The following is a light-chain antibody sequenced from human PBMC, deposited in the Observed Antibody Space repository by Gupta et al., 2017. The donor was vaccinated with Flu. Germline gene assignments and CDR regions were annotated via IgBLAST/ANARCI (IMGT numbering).Light chain of an antibody. J-gene: IGLJ2*01. CDR3: SSCISSTTLV. Sequence: SIPISCTGTSSNIGPYNYVSWYQQHPGQAPKLLIYGVTNRPSGFSDRFSASKSGDTASLTIAGLQAEDEADYYCSSCISSTTLVFGGGTKLTVL. CDR2: GVT. V-gene: IGLV2-14*01. CDR1: SSNIGPYNY.